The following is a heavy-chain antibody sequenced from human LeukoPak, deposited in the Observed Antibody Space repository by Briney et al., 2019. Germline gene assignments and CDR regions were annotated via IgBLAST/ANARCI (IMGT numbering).Heavy chain of an antibody. Sequence: GESLKISCKGSGYTFNTNWIAWVSQSPGKGLEWMGVIYPDDSDVRYNPSFEGQVTISADKSSSTVSLQWSSLRASDSAMYYCARRRGSLYSFDYWGQGTLVTVSS. D-gene: IGHD3-10*01. CDR3: ARRRGSLYSFDY. CDR2: IYPDDSDV. J-gene: IGHJ4*02. CDR1: GYTFNTNW. V-gene: IGHV5-51*01.